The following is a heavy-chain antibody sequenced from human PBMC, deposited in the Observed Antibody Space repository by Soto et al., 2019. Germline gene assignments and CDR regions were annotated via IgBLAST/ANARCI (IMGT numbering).Heavy chain of an antibody. J-gene: IGHJ4*02. CDR3: ARGRRKHLLRYFDWPQGLFDY. D-gene: IGHD3-9*01. CDR2: MNPNSGNT. Sequence: ASVKVSCKASGYTFTSYDINWVRQATGQGLEWMGWMNPNSGNTGYAQKFQGRVTMTRNTSISTAYMELSSLRSEDTAVYYCARGRRKHLLRYFDWPQGLFDYWGQGTLVTVSS. CDR1: GYTFTSYD. V-gene: IGHV1-8*01.